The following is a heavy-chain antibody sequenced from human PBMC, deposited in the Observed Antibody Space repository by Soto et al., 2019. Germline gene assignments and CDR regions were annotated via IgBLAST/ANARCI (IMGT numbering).Heavy chain of an antibody. CDR3: ARDWYYYDTSDHFSADAFDI. Sequence: GGSLRLSCAASGFPSSSYWMHWVRQAPGKGLVWVSRISNDGTSTNYADSVKGRFTISRDNAKNTVYLEMNSLRAEDTAVYYCARDWYYYDTSDHFSADAFDIWGQGTTVTVPS. J-gene: IGHJ3*02. CDR1: GFPSSSYW. V-gene: IGHV3-74*01. CDR2: ISNDGTST. D-gene: IGHD3-22*01.